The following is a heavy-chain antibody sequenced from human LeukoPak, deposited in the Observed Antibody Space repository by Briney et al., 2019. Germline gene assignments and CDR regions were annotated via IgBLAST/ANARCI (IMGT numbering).Heavy chain of an antibody. CDR2: ISGSGDYT. CDR1: GFTFSSHG. V-gene: IGHV3-23*01. Sequence: GGSLRLSCAASGFTFSSHGMSWVRQAPGRGLEWVSTISGSGDYTYYADSVKGRFTISRDNSKNTLYLQMNSLRAEDTAVYYCAKVTYGSGTYGAFDSWGQGTLVTVSS. J-gene: IGHJ4*02. D-gene: IGHD3-10*01. CDR3: AKVTYGSGTYGAFDS.